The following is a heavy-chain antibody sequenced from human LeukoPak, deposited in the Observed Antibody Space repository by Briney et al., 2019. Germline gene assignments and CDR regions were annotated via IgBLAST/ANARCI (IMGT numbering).Heavy chain of an antibody. Sequence: GGTLRLSCAASGFTFSSYGMSWVRQAPGKGLEWVSAISGSGGSTYYADSVKGRFTISRDNSKSMLYLQMNSLRAEDTAVYYCARDPPDYDILTGYSTSFDYWGQGTLVTVSS. J-gene: IGHJ4*02. CDR2: ISGSGGST. CDR3: ARDPPDYDILTGYSTSFDY. V-gene: IGHV3-23*01. D-gene: IGHD3-9*01. CDR1: GFTFSSYG.